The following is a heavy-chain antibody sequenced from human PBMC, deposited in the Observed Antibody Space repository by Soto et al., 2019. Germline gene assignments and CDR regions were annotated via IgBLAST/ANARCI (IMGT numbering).Heavy chain of an antibody. CDR2: VKNGGTT. Sequence: GGSLRLSCAASGFTFRTSWMNWVRQAPGKGLEWVGHVKNGGTTDYAGPVRGRFTISRDDSKNTVYPQMSSLKTEDTAVYYCAADTPGFGQGEFEYWGQGALVTVSS. D-gene: IGHD2-15*01. J-gene: IGHJ4*02. CDR3: AADTPGFGQGEFEY. V-gene: IGHV3-15*01. CDR1: GFTFRTSW.